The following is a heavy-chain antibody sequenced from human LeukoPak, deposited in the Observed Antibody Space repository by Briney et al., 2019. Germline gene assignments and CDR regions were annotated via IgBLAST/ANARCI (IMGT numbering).Heavy chain of an antibody. D-gene: IGHD3-16*01. V-gene: IGHV4-59*08. CDR3: ARPSSTAPPYYYDL. J-gene: IGHJ4*02. CDR2: MYYSGST. CDR1: GGPFTGYY. Sequence: SETLSLTCAVYGGPFTGYYWSWIRQSPGKGLEWIGYMYYSGSTNYNPSLKSRVTISVDTSKNQFSLKLSSVTAADTAVYYCARPSSTAPPYYYDLWGQGTLVTVSS.